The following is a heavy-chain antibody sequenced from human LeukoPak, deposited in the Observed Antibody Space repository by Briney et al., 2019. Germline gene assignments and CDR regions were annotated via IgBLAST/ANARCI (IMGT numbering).Heavy chain of an antibody. D-gene: IGHD5-18*01. Sequence: SETLSLTCTVSGGSISSYYWSWIRQPPGKGLGWIGYIYYSGSTNYNPSLKSRVTISVDTSKNQFSLKLSSVTAADTAVYYCARGGYSYGRNGKYFDYWGQGTLVTVSS. CDR1: GGSISSYY. V-gene: IGHV4-59*01. CDR3: ARGGYSYGRNGKYFDY. CDR2: IYYSGST. J-gene: IGHJ4*02.